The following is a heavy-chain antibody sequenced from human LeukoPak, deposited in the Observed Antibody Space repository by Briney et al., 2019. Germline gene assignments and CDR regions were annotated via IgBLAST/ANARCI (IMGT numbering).Heavy chain of an antibody. CDR3: ARGLYYDFWSGYYNWFDP. J-gene: IGHJ5*02. CDR1: GYTFTSYD. D-gene: IGHD3-3*01. CDR2: MNPNSGNT. V-gene: IGHV1-8*03. Sequence: ASVKVSCKASGYTFTSYDINWVRQATGQGLEWMGWMNPNSGNTGYAQKFQGRVTITRNTSISTAYMELGSLRSEDTAVYYCARGLYYDFWSGYYNWFDPWGQGTLVTVSS.